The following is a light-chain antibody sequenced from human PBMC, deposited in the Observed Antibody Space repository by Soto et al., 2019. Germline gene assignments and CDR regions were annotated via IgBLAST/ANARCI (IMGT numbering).Light chain of an antibody. CDR3: ATWDDSLNGVV. CDR2: NND. CDR1: SSNIGSYS. Sequence: QSVLAQSPSASGTPGQRVTISCSGSSSNIGSYSVNWYQQLPGTAPKLLIYNNDQWPSGVPDRISGPKSGTSASLAISGLQSEDEADYYCATWDDSLNGVVFGGGTKLTVL. J-gene: IGLJ2*01. V-gene: IGLV1-44*01.